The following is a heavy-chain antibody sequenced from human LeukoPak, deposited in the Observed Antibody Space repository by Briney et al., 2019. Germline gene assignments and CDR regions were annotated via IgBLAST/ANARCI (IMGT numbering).Heavy chain of an antibody. CDR1: GGTFGSYA. CDR2: IIPIFGTA. V-gene: IGHV1-69*01. Sequence: ASVKVSCKASGGTFGSYAISWVRQAPGQGLEWMGGIIPIFGTANYAQKFQGRVTITADESTSTAYMELSSLRSEDTAVYYCARQGYSSSWYPYYFDYWGQGTLVTVSS. CDR3: ARQGYSSSWYPYYFDY. J-gene: IGHJ4*02. D-gene: IGHD6-13*01.